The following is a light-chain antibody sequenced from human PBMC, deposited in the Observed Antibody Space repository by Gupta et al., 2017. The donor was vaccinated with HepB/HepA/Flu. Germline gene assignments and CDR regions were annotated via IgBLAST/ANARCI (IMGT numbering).Light chain of an antibody. CDR3: SSYIYSNTLSYI. J-gene: IGLJ1*01. CDR2: DVN. CDR1: NRDVGGHNY. V-gene: IGLV2-14*03. Sequence: QSALTQPASVSVSLGQSITISCTGTNRDVGGHNYVSWYQHHPGQVPKLIIYDVNDRPSGISNRFSGSKSGNTGSLTISGLQAEDEADYYCSSYIYSNTLSYIFGTGTKVSVL.